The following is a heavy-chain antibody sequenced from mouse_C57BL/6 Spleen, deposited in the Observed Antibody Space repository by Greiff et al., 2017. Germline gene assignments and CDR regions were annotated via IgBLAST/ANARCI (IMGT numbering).Heavy chain of an antibody. J-gene: IGHJ2*01. CDR2: INHDGSST. D-gene: IGHD1-1*01. V-gene: IGHV5-16*01. Sequence: EVMLVESEGGLVQPGSSMKLSCTASGFTFSDYYMAWVRQVPEKGLEWVGNINHDGSSTNYLDTLKGRFIISRDNATNMLYLQMSSLKSEDTAAYYCAGDSRGRGDYFDYWGQGTTLTVSS. CDR3: AGDSRGRGDYFDY. CDR1: GFTFSDYY.